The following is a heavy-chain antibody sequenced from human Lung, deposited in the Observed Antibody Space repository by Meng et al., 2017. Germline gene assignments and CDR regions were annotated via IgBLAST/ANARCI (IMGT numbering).Heavy chain of an antibody. CDR2: IDPNNDHT. J-gene: IGHJ4*02. CDR3: ARDEDISAAGKLFGDY. D-gene: IGHD6-13*01. Sequence: QVRAVQSETEVEKPGASVKLACKPSAYTSSAYWINWLRQAAGQGLEWMGRIDPNNDHTQYAQNFQGRVTMTSDTSISTVYMELNGLRSDDTAVYYCARDEDISAAGKLFGDYWGQGTLVTVSS. V-gene: IGHV1-2*06. CDR1: AYTSSAYW.